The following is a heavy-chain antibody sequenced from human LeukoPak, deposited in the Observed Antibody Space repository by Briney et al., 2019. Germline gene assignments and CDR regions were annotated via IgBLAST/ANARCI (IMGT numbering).Heavy chain of an antibody. D-gene: IGHD6-13*01. CDR1: GGSISSGDYY. Sequence: SETLSLTCTVSGGSISSGDYYWSWIRQPPGKGLERIGEINHSGSTDYNPSLKSRVTISVDTSKNQFSLKLSSVTAADTAVYYCARGGGVRYSSSWYRYYFDYWGQGTLVTVSS. CDR2: INHSGST. J-gene: IGHJ4*02. CDR3: ARGGGVRYSSSWYRYYFDY. V-gene: IGHV4-39*07.